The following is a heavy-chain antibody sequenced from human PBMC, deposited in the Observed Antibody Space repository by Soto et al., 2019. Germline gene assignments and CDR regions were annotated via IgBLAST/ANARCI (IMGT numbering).Heavy chain of an antibody. D-gene: IGHD2-21*01. CDR3: ATSLFWPGYFEL. J-gene: IGHJ2*01. CDR1: EFTVSSNY. V-gene: IGHV3-53*01. Sequence: EGPLVESGGALIQAGGSLRLSCAASEFTVSSNYMTWVRQAPGKGLECVSAIFRDGNTYYADSVKGRFTISRDNSKNTVCLQMDSLRAEDTAVYYCATSLFWPGYFELWGRGTLVTVSS. CDR2: IFRDGNT.